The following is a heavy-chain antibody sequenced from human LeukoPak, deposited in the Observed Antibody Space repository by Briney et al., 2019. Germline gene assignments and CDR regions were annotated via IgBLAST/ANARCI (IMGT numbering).Heavy chain of an antibody. CDR3: ARGGGYCSSTSCRRNWFDP. Sequence: ASVKVPCKASGYTFTSYAITWVRQAPGQGLEWMGWISAYNGNTNYAQKLQGRVTMTTDTSTSTAYMELRSLRSDDTAVYYCARGGGYCSSTSCRRNWFDPWGQGTLVTVSS. J-gene: IGHJ5*02. V-gene: IGHV1-18*01. D-gene: IGHD2-2*01. CDR1: GYTFTSYA. CDR2: ISAYNGNT.